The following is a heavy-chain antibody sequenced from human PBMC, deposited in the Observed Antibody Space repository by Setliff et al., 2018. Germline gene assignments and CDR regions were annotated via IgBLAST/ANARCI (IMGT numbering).Heavy chain of an antibody. Sequence: GGSLRLSCSVSGITFINAWMTWVRQAPGKGPEWVGRIKSSREGATSDYGAPAKGRFTISRDDSKQMISLQMHNLKTEDTGFYYCATGPRDSRNYLTWLGSWGQGTLVTVSS. D-gene: IGHD3-22*01. CDR2: IKSSREGATS. J-gene: IGHJ5*01. CDR3: ATGPRDSRNYLTWLGS. V-gene: IGHV3-15*01. CDR1: GITFINAW.